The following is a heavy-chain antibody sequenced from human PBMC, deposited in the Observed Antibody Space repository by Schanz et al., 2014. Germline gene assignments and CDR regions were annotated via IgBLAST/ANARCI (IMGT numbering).Heavy chain of an antibody. CDR2: ISSGGGST. V-gene: IGHV3-23*04. Sequence: EVQLVESGGGLVQPGGSLRLSCTASGFTFSDYWMSWVRQAPGKGLEWVSSISSGGGSTYYADSVKGRFTISRDDAKKSMYLQMNNLRAEDTAVYYCAKSDAFDIWGQGTLVTVSS. J-gene: IGHJ3*02. CDR1: GFTFSDYW. CDR3: AKSDAFDI.